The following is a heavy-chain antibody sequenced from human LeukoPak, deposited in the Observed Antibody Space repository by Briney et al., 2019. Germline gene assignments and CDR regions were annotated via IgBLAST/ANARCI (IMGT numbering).Heavy chain of an antibody. D-gene: IGHD6-13*01. J-gene: IGHJ5*02. CDR2: ISSSGSTI. Sequence: GGSLRLSCAASGFTFSSYEMNWVRQAPGKGLEWVSYISSSGSTIYYADSVKGRFTISRDNAKNSLYLQMNSLRAEDTALYYCARDLIIAATAVRGWFDPWGQGILVTVSS. CDR1: GFTFSSYE. CDR3: ARDLIIAATAVRGWFDP. V-gene: IGHV3-48*03.